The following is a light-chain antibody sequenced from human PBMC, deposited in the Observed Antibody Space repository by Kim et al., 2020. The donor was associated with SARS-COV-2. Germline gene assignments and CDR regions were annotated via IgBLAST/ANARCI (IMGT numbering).Light chain of an antibody. Sequence: NFMLTQPHSVSESPGKTVTISCTRSSGGIANNYVQWYQQRPGSAPTTVIYDDDQRPSGVPDRFSGSLDTSSNSASLTISGLKTEDEADYYCQSFGNNNVFFVGGTQLSVL. J-gene: IGLJ2*01. V-gene: IGLV6-57*03. CDR2: DDD. CDR3: QSFGNNNVF. CDR1: SGGIANNY.